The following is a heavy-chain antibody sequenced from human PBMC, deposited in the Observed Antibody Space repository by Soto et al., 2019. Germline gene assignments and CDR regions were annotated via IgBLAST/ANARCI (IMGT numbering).Heavy chain of an antibody. CDR1: GFTFTSSA. CDR2: IVVGSGNT. Sequence: SVKVSCKASGFTFTSSAMQWVRQARGQRLEWIGWIVVGSGNTNYAQKFQERVTITRDTSTSTAYMELSSLRSEDTAVYYCAASYYDFWSGSSPLSDYWGQGTLVTVSS. D-gene: IGHD3-3*01. V-gene: IGHV1-58*02. CDR3: AASYYDFWSGSSPLSDY. J-gene: IGHJ4*02.